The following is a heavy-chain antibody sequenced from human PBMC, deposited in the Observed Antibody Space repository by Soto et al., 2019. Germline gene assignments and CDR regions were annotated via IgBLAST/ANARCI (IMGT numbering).Heavy chain of an antibody. J-gene: IGHJ4*02. CDR2: ISYDGSNK. Sequence: PGGSLRLSCAASGFTFSSYAMHWVRQAPGKGLEWVALISYDGSNKFYADSVKGRFTISRDNSKNTLYLQMNSLRAEDTAVYYCARSIHRTVTSPLHCWGKGTLVTVSS. CDR1: GFTFSSYA. V-gene: IGHV3-30-3*01. D-gene: IGHD4-4*01. CDR3: ARSIHRTVTSPLHC.